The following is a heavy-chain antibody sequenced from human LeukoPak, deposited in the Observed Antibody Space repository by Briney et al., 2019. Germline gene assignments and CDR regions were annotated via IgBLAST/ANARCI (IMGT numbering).Heavy chain of an antibody. CDR3: ARDAYSSSEVDWFDP. D-gene: IGHD6-13*01. V-gene: IGHV4-59*01. CDR2: IYYTGST. Sequence: PSDTLSLTCIVSGGSISSYYWSWIRQPPGKGLEWIGYIYYTGSTNYNPSLKSRVTISVDTSKNQFSLKLSSVTAADMAVYYCARDAYSSSEVDWFDPWGQGTLVTVSS. CDR1: GGSISSYY. J-gene: IGHJ5*02.